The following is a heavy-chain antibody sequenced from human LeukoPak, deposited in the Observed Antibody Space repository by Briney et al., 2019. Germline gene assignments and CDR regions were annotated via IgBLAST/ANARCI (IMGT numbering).Heavy chain of an antibody. Sequence: GGSLRLSCAASGFTFSSYSINWVRQAPGRGLEWVSSISSSSSVIFYSDSVKGRFTISRDNAKNSLYLQMNSLRAENTAAYYCARGGSGATRDDTFDIWGQGTMVTVSS. V-gene: IGHV3-21*01. CDR2: ISSSSSVI. CDR3: ARGGSGATRDDTFDI. CDR1: GFTFSSYS. J-gene: IGHJ3*02. D-gene: IGHD3-16*01.